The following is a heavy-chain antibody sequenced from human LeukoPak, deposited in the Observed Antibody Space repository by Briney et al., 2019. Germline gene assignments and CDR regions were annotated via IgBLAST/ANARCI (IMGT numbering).Heavy chain of an antibody. CDR2: INHSGST. J-gene: IGHJ4*02. D-gene: IGHD3-9*01. CDR1: GGSFSGYY. CDR3: ARGDFDWSSYYFDY. Sequence: PSETLSLTCAVYGGSFSGYYWSWIRQPPGKGLEWIGEINHSGSTNYNPSLKSRVTISVDTSKNQFSLKLSSVTAADTAVYYCARGDFDWSSYYFDYWGQGTLVTVSS. V-gene: IGHV4-34*01.